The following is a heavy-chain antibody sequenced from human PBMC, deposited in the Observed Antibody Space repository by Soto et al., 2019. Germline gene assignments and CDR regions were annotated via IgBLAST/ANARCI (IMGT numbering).Heavy chain of an antibody. J-gene: IGHJ4*02. CDR1: GYTFTSDS. V-gene: IGHV1-18*04. CDR3: ARSAGGSYPQYDY. CDR2: ISAYNGNT. D-gene: IGHD1-26*01. Sequence: ASVKVSCKASGYTFTSDSIGWVRQAPGQGLEWLGWISAYNGNTNYAQKFQGRVTISRDNSKNTLYLQMNSLRAEDTAVYYCARSAGGSYPQYDYWGQGTLVTVSS.